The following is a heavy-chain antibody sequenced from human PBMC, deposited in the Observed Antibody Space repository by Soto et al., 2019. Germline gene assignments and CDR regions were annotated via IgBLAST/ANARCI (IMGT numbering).Heavy chain of an antibody. D-gene: IGHD2-8*01. CDR1: GGSFSSYV. J-gene: IGHJ6*02. V-gene: IGHV1-69*01. Sequence: QVQLVQSGAEVKKPGSSVKVSCKASGGSFSSYVISWQRQAPGQGLEWMGGIIPIFGTASYAQKFQGRVTIPADESTSTAYMELSSLKSEDTAVYYCARPMAYAMRGWDRMDVWGQGTRVTVSS. CDR2: IIPIFGTA. CDR3: ARPMAYAMRGWDRMDV.